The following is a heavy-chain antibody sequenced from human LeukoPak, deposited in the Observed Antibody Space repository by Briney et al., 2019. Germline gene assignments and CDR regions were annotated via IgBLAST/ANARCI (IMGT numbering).Heavy chain of an antibody. D-gene: IGHD6-13*01. CDR2: IYSGGST. J-gene: IGHJ4*02. V-gene: IGHV3-53*01. Sequence: GGSLRLSCAASGFTVSSNYMSWVRQAPGKGLEWVPVIYSGGSTYYADSVKGRFTISRDNSKNTLYLQMNSLRAEDTAVYYCARDRAITAAGMRGVFDYWGQGTLVTVSS. CDR3: ARDRAITAAGMRGVFDY. CDR1: GFTVSSNY.